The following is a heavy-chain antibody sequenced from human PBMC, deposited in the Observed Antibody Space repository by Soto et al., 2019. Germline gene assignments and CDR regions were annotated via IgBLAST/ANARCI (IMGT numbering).Heavy chain of an antibody. J-gene: IGHJ5*02. CDR1: GDSVSSNSAA. CDR3: ARGPGSLRP. V-gene: IGHV6-1*01. Sequence: PSQTLSLTCAISGDSVSSNSAAWNWIRLSPSRGLEXLGXXYXXXXXYXXXAPSVKSRISINPDTSKNQFSLQLNSVTPDDTAIYYCARGPGSLRPWGQGTLVTASS. D-gene: IGHD1-1*01. CDR2: XYXXXXXYX.